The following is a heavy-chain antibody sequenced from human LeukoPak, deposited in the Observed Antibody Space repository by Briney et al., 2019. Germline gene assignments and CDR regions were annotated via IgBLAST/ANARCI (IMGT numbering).Heavy chain of an antibody. CDR2: IYYSGST. CDR3: ARASMVRGVAFVDY. CDR1: GGSISSYY. D-gene: IGHD3-10*01. Sequence: SETLSLTCTVSGGSISSYYWSWIRQPPGKGLEWIGYIYYSGSTNYNPSLKSRVTISVDTSKNQFSLKLSSVTAADTAVYYCARASMVRGVAFVDYWGQRTLVTVSS. V-gene: IGHV4-59*01. J-gene: IGHJ4*02.